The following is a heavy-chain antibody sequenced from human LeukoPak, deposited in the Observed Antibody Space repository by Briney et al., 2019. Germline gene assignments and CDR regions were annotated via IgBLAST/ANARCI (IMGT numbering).Heavy chain of an antibody. D-gene: IGHD3-22*01. CDR2: INHSGST. V-gene: IGHV4-34*01. J-gene: IGHJ4*02. CDR3: ASFYYESSGNYYVPFDY. Sequence: SETLSLTCAVYGGSFSGYYWSWIRQPPGKGLEWIGEINHSGSTNYNPSLKSRVTISVDTSKNQFSLWLSSVTAADTAVYYCASFYYESSGNYYVPFDYWGQGTLVTVSS. CDR1: GGSFSGYY.